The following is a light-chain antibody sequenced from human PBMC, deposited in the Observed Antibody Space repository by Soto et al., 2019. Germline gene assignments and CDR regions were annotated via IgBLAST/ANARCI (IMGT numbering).Light chain of an antibody. J-gene: IGKJ2*01. CDR2: GAS. V-gene: IGKV3-15*01. CDR3: QQYDNWPYT. Sequence: EIVMTHSPAILSVSPGERATLSCRASPSVSNNLAWYQQKPGQAPRLLIYGASTRATAIPARFSGSGSGTEFTLTISSRQSEDFAVYFCQQYDNWPYTFGQGTKLEIK. CDR1: PSVSNN.